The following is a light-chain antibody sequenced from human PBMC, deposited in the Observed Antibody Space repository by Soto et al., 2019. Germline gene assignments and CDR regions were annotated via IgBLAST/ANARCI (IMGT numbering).Light chain of an antibody. CDR1: QSISSW. Sequence: DMQMTQSPSTLSASVGDRVTVTCRASQSISSWLAWYQQKPGKAPKLLIYDASSLESGVPSRFSGSGSGTEFTPTLSSLQPDDFATYYCQQYNSYSPRAFGQGTKAEIK. V-gene: IGKV1-5*01. J-gene: IGKJ1*01. CDR3: QQYNSYSPRA. CDR2: DAS.